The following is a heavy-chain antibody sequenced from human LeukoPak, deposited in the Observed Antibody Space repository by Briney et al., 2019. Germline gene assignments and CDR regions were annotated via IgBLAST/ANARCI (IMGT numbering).Heavy chain of an antibody. CDR3: AKSGYNRFDY. CDR1: GFTFSNYA. J-gene: IGHJ4*02. CDR2: ISGSASST. D-gene: IGHD5-24*01. V-gene: IGHV3-23*01. Sequence: GGSLRLSCAASGFTFSNYAMSWVRQAPGKGLEWVSAISGSASSTYHADSVKGRFTISRDNSKNTLYLQMNSLRAEDTAVYYCAKSGYNRFDYWGQGTLVTVSS.